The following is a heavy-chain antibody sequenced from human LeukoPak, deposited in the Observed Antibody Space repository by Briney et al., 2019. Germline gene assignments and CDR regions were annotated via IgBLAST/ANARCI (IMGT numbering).Heavy chain of an antibody. V-gene: IGHV3-11*04. J-gene: IGHJ4*02. Sequence: GESLRLSCAASGFTFSDYYMSWIRQAPGKGLEWVSYISSSGSTIYYADSVKGRFTISSDNAKNSLYLQMNSLRAEDTAVYYCARDVIGSYFDYWGQGTLVTVSS. CDR2: ISSSGSTI. CDR1: GFTFSDYY. CDR3: ARDVIGSYFDY. D-gene: IGHD2-21*01.